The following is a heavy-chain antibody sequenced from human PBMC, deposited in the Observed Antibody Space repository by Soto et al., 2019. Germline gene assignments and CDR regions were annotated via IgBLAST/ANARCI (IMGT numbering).Heavy chain of an antibody. J-gene: IGHJ5*02. D-gene: IGHD1-7*01. CDR3: AGYNWNYYFDP. CDR1: GGSVRDGSYY. CDR2: IYHSGST. Sequence: SETLSLTCTVSGGSVRDGSYYWAWLRQPPGKGLEWIGHIYHSGSTIYNPSLKSRVTISIDTSKSQFSLDLNSMTAADTAVYYCAGYNWNYYFDPWGQGTLVTVS. V-gene: IGHV4-61*01.